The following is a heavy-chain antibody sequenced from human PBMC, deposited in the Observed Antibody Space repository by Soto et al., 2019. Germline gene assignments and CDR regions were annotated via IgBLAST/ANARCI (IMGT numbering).Heavy chain of an antibody. V-gene: IGHV3-23*01. CDR2: ISGSGGST. CDR1: GFTFSSNA. D-gene: IGHD3-22*01. J-gene: IGHJ6*02. Sequence: GGSLRLSCAASGFTFSSNAMSWVRQAPGKGLEWVSAISGSGGSTYYADSVKGRFTISRDNSTNTLYLQMNSLRAEDTALYYCARVPANTSGYYGLYGMDVWGQGTTVTVSS. CDR3: ARVPANTSGYYGLYGMDV.